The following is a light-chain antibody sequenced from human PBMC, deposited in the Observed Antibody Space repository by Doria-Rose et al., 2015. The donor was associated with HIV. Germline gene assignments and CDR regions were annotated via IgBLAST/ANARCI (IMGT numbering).Light chain of an antibody. CDR1: L. V-gene: IGLV2-23*01. J-gene: IGLJ1*01. CDR2: EAN. Sequence: LLSWYQQHPGKAPKLMIYEANKQPSGVSYRFSGSKSGNTASLTISGLQAEDEADYYCCSYAGTPLVFGSGTKVTGL. CDR3: CSYAGTPLV.